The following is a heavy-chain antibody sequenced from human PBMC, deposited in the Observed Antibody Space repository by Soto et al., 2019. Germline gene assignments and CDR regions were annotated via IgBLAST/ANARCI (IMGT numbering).Heavy chain of an antibody. Sequence: QVQLVESGGGVVQPGRSLRLSCAASGFTFSSYAMHWVRQAPGKGLEWVAVISYDGSNKYYADSVKGRFTISRDKSKNTLYLQMNSLRAEDTAVYYCARDLGLRYFDWLLWGATENYYYYGMDVWGQGTTVTVSS. CDR1: GFTFSSYA. D-gene: IGHD3-9*01. CDR2: ISYDGSNK. V-gene: IGHV3-30-3*01. J-gene: IGHJ6*02. CDR3: ARDLGLRYFDWLLWGATENYYYYGMDV.